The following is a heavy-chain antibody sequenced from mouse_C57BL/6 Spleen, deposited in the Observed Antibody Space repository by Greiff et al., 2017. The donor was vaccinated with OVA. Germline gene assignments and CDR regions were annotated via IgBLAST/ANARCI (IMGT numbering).Heavy chain of an antibody. D-gene: IGHD4-1*01. V-gene: IGHV1-82*01. Sequence: VQLQQSGPELVKPGASVKISCKASGYAFSSSWMNWVKQRPGKGLEWIGRIYPGDGDTNYNGKFKGKATLTADKSSSTAYMQLSSLTSEDSAVYFCARELVNWDVDYWGQGTTLTVSS. J-gene: IGHJ2*01. CDR1: GYAFSSSW. CDR2: IYPGDGDT. CDR3: ARELVNWDVDY.